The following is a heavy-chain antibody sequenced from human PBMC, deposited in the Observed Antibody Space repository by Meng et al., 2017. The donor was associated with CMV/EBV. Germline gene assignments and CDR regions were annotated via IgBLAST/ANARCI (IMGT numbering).Heavy chain of an antibody. CDR1: GFTVSSNY. J-gene: IGHJ4*02. CDR2: IYSGGST. V-gene: IGHV3-53*05. D-gene: IGHD2-2*01. CDR3: AKDKWRHIVVVPGFDY. Sequence: GGSLRLSCAASGFTVSSNYMSWVRQAPGKGLEWVSVIYSGGSTYYADSVKGRFTISRDNAKNSLYLQMNSLRAEDTALYYCAKDKWRHIVVVPGFDYWGQGTLVTVSS.